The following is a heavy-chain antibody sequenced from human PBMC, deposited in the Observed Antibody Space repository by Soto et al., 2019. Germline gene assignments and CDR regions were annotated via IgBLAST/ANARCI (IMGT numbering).Heavy chain of an antibody. Sequence: QVQLQESGPGLVKPSGTLSLTCAVSGGSINNTNWWSWVRQPPGKGLEWIGEIYHSGSTNYNPSLKSRVTISVDKSKNQFSLKLSSVTAAATAVYYCARVWTTVTNWFDPWGQGTLVTVSS. D-gene: IGHD4-17*01. V-gene: IGHV4-4*02. CDR1: GGSINNTNW. J-gene: IGHJ5*02. CDR3: ARVWTTVTNWFDP. CDR2: IYHSGST.